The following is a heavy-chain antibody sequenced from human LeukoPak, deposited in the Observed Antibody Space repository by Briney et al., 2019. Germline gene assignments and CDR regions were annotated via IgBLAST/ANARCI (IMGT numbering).Heavy chain of an antibody. CDR3: VGGVFNDY. J-gene: IGHJ4*02. V-gene: IGHV3-23*01. CDR1: GFTFSSYA. D-gene: IGHD3-10*01. Sequence: GGSLRLSCAASGFTFSSYAMSWVRQAPGKGLEWASAISGSGGGSTYYADSVKGRFTISRDNSKNTLYLQMNSLRAEDTAVYYCVGGVFNDYWGQGTLVTVSS. CDR2: ISGSGGGST.